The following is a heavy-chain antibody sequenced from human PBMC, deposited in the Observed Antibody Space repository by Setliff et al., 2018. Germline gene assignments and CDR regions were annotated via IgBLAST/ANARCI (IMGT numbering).Heavy chain of an antibody. CDR2: VYYSGTA. V-gene: IGHV4-59*01. CDR1: GGSFAPYY. J-gene: IGHJ4*02. CDR3: ARGGTFRYFDY. D-gene: IGHD5-12*01. Sequence: SETLSLTCTVSGGSFAPYYWSWIRQPPGKGLEWIGYVYYSGTAYYNPSLKSRVTVIVDTSKNQFSLRLGSVTAADTAVYYCARGGTFRYFDYWGQGTPVTVSS.